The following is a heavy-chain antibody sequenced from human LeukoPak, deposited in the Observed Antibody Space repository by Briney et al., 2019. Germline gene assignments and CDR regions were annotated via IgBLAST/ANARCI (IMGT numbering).Heavy chain of an antibody. J-gene: IGHJ3*02. CDR1: GFTVSSNY. CDR2: IYSGGST. V-gene: IGHV3-53*01. D-gene: IGHD3-22*01. Sequence: GGSLRLSCAASGFTVSSNYMSWVRQAPGKGLEWVSVIYSGGSTYYADSVKGRFTISRDNSKNTLYLQMNGLRAEDTAVYYCARDQYYYDSSGYYWWAFDIWGQGTMVTVSS. CDR3: ARDQYYYDSSGYYWWAFDI.